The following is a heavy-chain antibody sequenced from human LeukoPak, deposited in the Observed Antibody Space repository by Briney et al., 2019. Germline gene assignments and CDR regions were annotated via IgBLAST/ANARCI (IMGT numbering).Heavy chain of an antibody. D-gene: IGHD3-22*01. V-gene: IGHV1-8*02. CDR2: MNPNSGNT. Sequence: ASVKVSCKASGGTFSSYAISWVRQATGQGLEWMGWMNPNSGNTGYAQKFQGRVTMTRKTSISTAYMELSSLRSEDTAVYYCARVSRRSYYDSSGLEYGPDYWGQGTQVTVSS. J-gene: IGHJ4*02. CDR1: GGTFSSYA. CDR3: ARVSRRSYYDSSGLEYGPDY.